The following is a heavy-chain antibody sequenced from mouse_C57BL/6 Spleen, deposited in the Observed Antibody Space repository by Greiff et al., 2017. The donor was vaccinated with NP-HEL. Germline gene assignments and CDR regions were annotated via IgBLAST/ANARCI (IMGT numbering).Heavy chain of an antibody. CDR1: GFSLTSYG. V-gene: IGHV2-5*01. CDR3: AKAGTGGYAMDY. D-gene: IGHD4-1*01. Sequence: VQLKESGPGLVQPSQRLSITCTVSGFSLTSYGVHWVRQSPGKGLEWLGVIWRGGSTDYNAAFMSRLSITKDNSKSQVFFKMNSLQADDTAIYYCAKAGTGGYAMDYWGQGTSVTVSS. CDR2: IWRGGST. J-gene: IGHJ4*01.